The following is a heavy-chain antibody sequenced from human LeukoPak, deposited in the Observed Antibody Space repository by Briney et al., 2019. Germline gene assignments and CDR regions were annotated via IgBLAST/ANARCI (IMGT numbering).Heavy chain of an antibody. CDR1: GGSISSSNYY. D-gene: IGHD2-15*01. Sequence: PSETLSLTCTVSGGSISSSNYYWGWIRQPPGKGLEWIGSIYYRGSTYYNPSLMSRVTIFVDTSKNQSSLKLSSVTAADTAVYYCARHGYCSGGSCYSWGYYYYMDVWGKGTTVTISS. CDR3: ARHGYCSGGSCYSWGYYYYMDV. J-gene: IGHJ6*03. V-gene: IGHV4-39*01. CDR2: IYYRGST.